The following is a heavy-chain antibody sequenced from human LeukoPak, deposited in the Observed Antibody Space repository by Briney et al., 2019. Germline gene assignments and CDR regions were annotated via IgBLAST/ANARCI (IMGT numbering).Heavy chain of an antibody. CDR1: GFTFSSYS. V-gene: IGHV3-21*01. CDR2: ISSSSSYL. J-gene: IGHJ4*02. CDR3: ARERGYSYGYSDY. D-gene: IGHD5-18*01. Sequence: PGGSLRLSCAASGFTFSSYSMNWVRQAPGKGLEWVSSISSSSSYLYYADSVKGRFTISRDNAKNSLYLQMNSLRAADTAVYYCARERGYSYGYSDYWGQGTLVTVSS.